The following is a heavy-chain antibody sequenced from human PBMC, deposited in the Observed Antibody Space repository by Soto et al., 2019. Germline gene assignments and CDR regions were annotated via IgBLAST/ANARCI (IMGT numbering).Heavy chain of an antibody. CDR1: GFTFSSYA. Sequence: GGSLRLSCAASGFTFSSYAMHWVRQAPGKGLEWVAVIWYDGSNKYYADSVKGRFTISRDNSKNTLYLQMNSLRAEDTAVYYCARPYGDSYYFDYWGQGTLVTVSS. V-gene: IGHV3-33*08. J-gene: IGHJ4*02. CDR2: IWYDGSNK. CDR3: ARPYGDSYYFDY. D-gene: IGHD4-17*01.